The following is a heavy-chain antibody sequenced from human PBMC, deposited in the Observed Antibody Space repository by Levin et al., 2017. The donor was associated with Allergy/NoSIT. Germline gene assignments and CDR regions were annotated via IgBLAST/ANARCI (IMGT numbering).Heavy chain of an antibody. CDR1: GGSISSGDYY. CDR3: ARDPVVATIGAGGY. V-gene: IGHV4-30-4*01. CDR2: IYYSGST. J-gene: IGHJ4*02. D-gene: IGHD5-12*01. Sequence: SQTLSLTCTVSGGSISSGDYYWSWIRQPPGKGLEWIGYIYYSGSTYYNPSLKSRVTISVDTSKNQFSLKLSSVTAADTAVYYCARDPVVATIGAGGYWGQGTLVTVSS.